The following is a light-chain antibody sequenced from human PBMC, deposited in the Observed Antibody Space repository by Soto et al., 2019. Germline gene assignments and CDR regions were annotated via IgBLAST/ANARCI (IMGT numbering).Light chain of an antibody. CDR3: QQYAASPRT. CDR1: QSVSNNY. V-gene: IGKV3-20*01. Sequence: EIVLTQSPGTLSLSPRERATLSCRASQSVSNNYLAWYQHRPGQAPRLLIYGAYTRAPGIPDRFSGSGSGTDFTLTISRLEPEDFAVYYCQQYAASPRTFGQGTQVEV. J-gene: IGKJ1*01. CDR2: GAY.